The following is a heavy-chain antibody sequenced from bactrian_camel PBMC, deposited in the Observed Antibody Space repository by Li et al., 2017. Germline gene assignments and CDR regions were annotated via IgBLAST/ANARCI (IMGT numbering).Heavy chain of an antibody. V-gene: IGHV3S6*01. CDR3: ATDPEYTYCRRGYCPPGY. J-gene: IGHJ6*01. Sequence: QVQLVESGGGSVQAGGSLRLSCVVSGWTFSNYYMNWVRQAPGKGLEWVSFINSDGGATYYLDSLKGRFTISRNNAKNTLYLEMNSLKTEDTAVYYCATDPEYTYCRRGYCPPGYWGQGTQVTVS. CDR1: GWTFSNYY. D-gene: IGHD2*01. CDR2: INSDGGAT.